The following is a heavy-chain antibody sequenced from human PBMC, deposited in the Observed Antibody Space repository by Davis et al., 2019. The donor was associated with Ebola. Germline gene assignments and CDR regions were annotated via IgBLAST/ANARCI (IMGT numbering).Heavy chain of an antibody. CDR3: ARYQSVLAAAGEKPNYYYYYMDV. D-gene: IGHD6-13*01. CDR1: GYTFTSYY. Sequence: ASVKVSCKASGYTFTSYYMHWVRQAPGQGLEWMGIINPSGGSTSYAKKFQGRVTMTRDTSTSTVYMELSSLRSEDTAVYYCARYQSVLAAAGEKPNYYYYYMDVWGKGTTVTVSS. J-gene: IGHJ6*03. V-gene: IGHV1-46*01. CDR2: INPSGGST.